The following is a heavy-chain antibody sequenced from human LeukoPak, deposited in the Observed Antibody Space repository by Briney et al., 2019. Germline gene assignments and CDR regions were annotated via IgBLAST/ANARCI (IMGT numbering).Heavy chain of an antibody. CDR1: GFTFSNSG. J-gene: IGHJ4*02. Sequence: HPGGSLRLSCAASGFTFSNSGMHWVRQAPGKGLEWVSHISFDGGNQYYVDSVKGRFTISRDNSKNTLYLQMNSLRPEGTANCAKDLSYGSFQFDHWGQGALVTVSS. D-gene: IGHD3-10*01. V-gene: IGHV3-30*18. CDR2: ISFDGGNQ. CDR3: DLSYGSFQFDH.